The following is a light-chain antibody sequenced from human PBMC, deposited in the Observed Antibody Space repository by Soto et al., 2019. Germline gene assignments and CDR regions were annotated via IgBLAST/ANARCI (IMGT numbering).Light chain of an antibody. J-gene: IGKJ5*01. V-gene: IGKV3-20*01. Sequence: EIVLTQSPGTLSLFPGERATLSCRASQSLITRYLAWYQQKPGQAPGLLIYGASSRATGIPDRFSGSGSGTDFTLTISRLEPEDFAVYSCQQDGTSPTFGQGTRLEIK. CDR1: QSLITRY. CDR2: GAS. CDR3: QQDGTSPT.